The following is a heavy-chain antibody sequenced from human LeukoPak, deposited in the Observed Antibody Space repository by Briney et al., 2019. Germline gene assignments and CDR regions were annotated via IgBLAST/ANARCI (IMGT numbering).Heavy chain of an antibody. Sequence: SETVSLTCTVSGCSIRNYYWRWIRQPPGKGLEWIVYISYSGSTMYNTLLNRRPTKSVVTSKNQFTLKLSYVTAADTAVYFCARHRSGDLYYFDFWGQGTLVTVSS. CDR1: GCSIRNYY. D-gene: IGHD2-21*01. CDR2: ISYSGST. J-gene: IGHJ4*02. V-gene: IGHV4-59*08. CDR3: ARHRSGDLYYFDF.